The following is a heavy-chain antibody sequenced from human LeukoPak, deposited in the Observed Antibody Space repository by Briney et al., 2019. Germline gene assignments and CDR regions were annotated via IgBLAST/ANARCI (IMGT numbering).Heavy chain of an antibody. CDR3: ARDGADYYGSGSYLFDY. CDR1: GYTFTSYD. V-gene: IGHV1-2*02. Sequence: ASVKVSCEASGYTFTSYDINWVRQASGQGLEWMGWMNPNSGGTNYAQKFQGRVTMTRDTSISAAYMELSRLRSDDTAVYYCARDGADYYGSGSYLFDYWGQGTLVTVSS. CDR2: MNPNSGGT. J-gene: IGHJ4*02. D-gene: IGHD3-10*01.